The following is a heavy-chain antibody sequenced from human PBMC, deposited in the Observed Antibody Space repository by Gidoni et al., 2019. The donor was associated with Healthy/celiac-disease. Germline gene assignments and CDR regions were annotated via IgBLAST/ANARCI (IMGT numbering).Heavy chain of an antibody. CDR1: GFTCDDDG. J-gene: IGHJ5*02. V-gene: IGHV3-20*01. CDR3: ARDLGYCSSTSCPRWFDP. Sequence: EVQLVESGGGVVRPGGSLRLSCASSGFTCDDDGRSWVRQAPGKGLEWVSGINWNGGSTGYADSVKGRFTISRDNAKTSLYLQMNSLRAEDTALYHCARDLGYCSSTSCPRWFDPWGQGTLVTVSS. CDR2: INWNGGST. D-gene: IGHD2-2*01.